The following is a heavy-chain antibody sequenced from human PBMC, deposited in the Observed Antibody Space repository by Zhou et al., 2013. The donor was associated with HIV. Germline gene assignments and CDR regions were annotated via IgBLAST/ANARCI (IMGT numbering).Heavy chain of an antibody. CDR3: ARVADDYGDYYSGDYYYLRYGR. CDR2: IIPIFGTA. CDR1: GDTLSRFA. V-gene: IGHV1-69*12. J-gene: IGHJ6*02. D-gene: IGHD4-17*01. Sequence: QVQLVQSGAEVKKPGSSVKVSCKASGDTLSRFAIAWVRQAPGQGLEWMGGIIPIFGTANYAQKFQGRVTITADESTSTAYMELSSLRSEDTAVYYCARVADDYGDYYSGDYYYLRYGRLGPRDHGHRLL.